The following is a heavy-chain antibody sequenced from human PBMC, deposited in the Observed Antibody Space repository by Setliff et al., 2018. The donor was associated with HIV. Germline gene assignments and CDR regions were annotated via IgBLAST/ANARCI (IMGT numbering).Heavy chain of an antibody. CDR1: GFTVSSNY. J-gene: IGHJ4*02. CDR2: IYSGGST. D-gene: IGHD3-10*01. V-gene: IGHV3-53*01. Sequence: GGSLRLSCAASGFTVSSNYMSWVRQAPGKGLEWVSVIYSGGSTYYADSVKGRFTISRDNSKNTLYLQMNSLRAEDTAVYYCAKDRNYHGSGSYHYKPFDYWGQGTLVTVSS. CDR3: AKDRNYHGSGSYHYKPFDY.